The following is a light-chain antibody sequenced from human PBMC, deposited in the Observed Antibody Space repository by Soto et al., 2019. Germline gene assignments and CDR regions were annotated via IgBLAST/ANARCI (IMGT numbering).Light chain of an antibody. CDR1: QSVSTL. J-gene: IGKJ1*01. V-gene: IGKV3-11*01. CDR3: QQRSTWPPWT. Sequence: EIVLTQSPATLSLSPGERATLSCRASQSVSTLIAWYQQQPGQAPRLLLYDVSNRATGIPARFCGSGSGTDFTLTISSLEPEDFAVYYCQQRSTWPPWTFGQGTKVEIK. CDR2: DVS.